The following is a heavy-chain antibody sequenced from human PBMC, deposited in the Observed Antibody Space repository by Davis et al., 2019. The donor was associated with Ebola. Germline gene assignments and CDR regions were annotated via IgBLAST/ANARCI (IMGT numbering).Heavy chain of an antibody. CDR2: INPNDGRT. CDR3: TTPGGQDSGYDVFDI. D-gene: IGHD5-12*01. V-gene: IGHV1-46*03. CDR1: VYTFTNYY. J-gene: IGHJ3*02. Sequence: ASVKVSCKASVYTFTNYYMHCVRQAPRQGLEWLGMINPNDGRTIYAQKFQGRVTVTRDQSTTTVYMDLSSLRSEDTALYYCTTPGGQDSGYDVFDIWGQGTMVTVSS.